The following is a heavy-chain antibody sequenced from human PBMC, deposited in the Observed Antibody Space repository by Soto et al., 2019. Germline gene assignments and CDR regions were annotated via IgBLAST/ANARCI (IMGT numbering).Heavy chain of an antibody. CDR3: ARDHATGLQSIFDY. CDR2: IYYSGST. Sequence: PSETLSLTCTVSGGSISSYYWSWIRQPPGKGLEWIGYIYYSGSTNYNPSLKSRVTISVDTSKNQFSLKLSSVTAADTAVYYCARDHATGLQSIFDYWGQGTLVTVSS. D-gene: IGHD5-12*01. V-gene: IGHV4-59*01. J-gene: IGHJ4*02. CDR1: GGSISSYY.